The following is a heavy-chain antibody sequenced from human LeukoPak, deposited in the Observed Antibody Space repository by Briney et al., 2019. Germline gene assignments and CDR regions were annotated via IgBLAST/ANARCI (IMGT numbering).Heavy chain of an antibody. V-gene: IGHV3-23*01. Sequence: GGSLRLSCAASGFTFSSYAMSWVRQAPGKGLEWVSAISGSGAATFNADSVKGRFTISRDNSKNTLYLQMNSLRAEDTAVYYCAKDLSSGWYPYYFDFWGRGTLVTVSS. CDR3: AKDLSSGWYPYYFDF. J-gene: IGHJ4*02. CDR1: GFTFSSYA. CDR2: ISGSGAAT. D-gene: IGHD6-19*01.